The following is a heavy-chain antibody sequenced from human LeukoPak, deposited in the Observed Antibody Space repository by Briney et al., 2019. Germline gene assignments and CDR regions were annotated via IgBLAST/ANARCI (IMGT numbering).Heavy chain of an antibody. J-gene: IGHJ6*02. Sequence: SQTLSLTFAISGDSVSIRSAAWNWVRQSPSRGLEWLGRTYYRSKWYNDYAESVKSRITINPDTSKNQFSLQLNSVTPEDTAVYYCARDYYYGMDVWGQGTTVTVSS. V-gene: IGHV6-1*01. CDR1: GDSVSIRSAA. CDR3: ARDYYYGMDV. CDR2: TYYRSKWYN.